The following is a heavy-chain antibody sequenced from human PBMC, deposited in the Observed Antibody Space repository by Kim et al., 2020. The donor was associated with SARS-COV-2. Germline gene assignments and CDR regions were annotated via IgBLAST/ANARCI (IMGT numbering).Heavy chain of an antibody. Sequence: SVKVSCKASGGTFSSYAISWVRQAPGQGLEWMGRIIPILGIANYAQKFQGRVTITADKSTSTAYMELSSLRSEDTAVYYCARGGVDCSGGSCSNGPPYYYYYGMDVWGQGTTVTVSS. D-gene: IGHD2-15*01. CDR1: GGTFSSYA. CDR2: IIPILGIA. CDR3: ARGGVDCSGGSCSNGPPYYYYYGMDV. V-gene: IGHV1-69*04. J-gene: IGHJ6*02.